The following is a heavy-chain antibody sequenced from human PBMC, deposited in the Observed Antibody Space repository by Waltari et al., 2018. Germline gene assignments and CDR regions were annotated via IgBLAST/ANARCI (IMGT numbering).Heavy chain of an antibody. CDR2: IYYSGST. CDR3: ARYSWSYSGSSAINWFDP. V-gene: IGHV4-30-4*08. Sequence: QVQLQESGPGLVKPSQPLSLTCTVSGGSISSGDYYWSWIRQSPGKGLEWIGYIYYSGSTNYNPSLKSRVTISVDTSKNQFSLNLSSVTAADTAVYFCARYSWSYSGSSAINWFDPWGQGTLVTVSS. J-gene: IGHJ5*02. D-gene: IGHD6-6*01. CDR1: GGSISSGDYY.